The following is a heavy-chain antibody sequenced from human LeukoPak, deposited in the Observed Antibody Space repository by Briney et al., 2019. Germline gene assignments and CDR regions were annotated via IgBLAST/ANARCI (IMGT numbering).Heavy chain of an antibody. CDR2: IKSDGSST. CDR3: ARDVAALVWLDV. D-gene: IGHD3-9*01. V-gene: IGHV3-74*01. J-gene: IGHJ6*02. CDR1: GFTLTTYW. Sequence: GGSLRLSCAASGFTLTTYWMHWVRQAPGKGLVWVSRIKSDGSSTSYADSVKGRFTVSRDSYKNTLYLQMNSLRAEDTAGYYCARDVAALVWLDVWDQGTTVTVSS.